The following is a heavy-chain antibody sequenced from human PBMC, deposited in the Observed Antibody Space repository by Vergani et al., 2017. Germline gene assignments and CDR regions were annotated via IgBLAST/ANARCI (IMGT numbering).Heavy chain of an antibody. Sequence: VQLVESGGGVVQPGRSLRLSCAASGFTFSSYSMNWVRQAPGKGLEWVSSISSSSSYIYYADSVKGRFTISRDNAKNSLYLQMNSLRAEDTAVYYCARPDSGSYYGFYYYYMDVWGKGTTVTVSS. CDR1: GFTFSSYS. J-gene: IGHJ6*03. CDR3: ARPDSGSYYGFYYYYMDV. V-gene: IGHV3-21*01. CDR2: ISSSSSYI. D-gene: IGHD1-26*01.